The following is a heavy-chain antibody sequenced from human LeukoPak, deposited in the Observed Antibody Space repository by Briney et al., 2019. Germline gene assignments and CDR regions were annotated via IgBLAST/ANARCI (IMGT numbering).Heavy chain of an antibody. CDR2: ISYDGSNK. Sequence: GGSLRLSCAASGFTFSSYAMHWVRQAPGKGLEWVAVISYDGSNKYYADSVKGRFTISRDNSKNTLYLQMNSLRAEDTAVYYCARYLPGYSSGYLDYWGQGTLVTVSS. J-gene: IGHJ4*02. V-gene: IGHV3-30-3*01. CDR3: ARYLPGYSSGYLDY. D-gene: IGHD6-19*01. CDR1: GFTFSSYA.